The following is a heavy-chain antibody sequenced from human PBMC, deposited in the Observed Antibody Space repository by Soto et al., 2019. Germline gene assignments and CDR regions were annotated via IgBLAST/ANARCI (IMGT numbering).Heavy chain of an antibody. CDR2: IYYSGST. V-gene: IGHV4-31*03. CDR1: GGSISSGGYY. D-gene: IGHD1-7*01. J-gene: IGHJ4*02. CDR3: ATGNWNYGQFDY. Sequence: SETLSLTCTVSGGSISSGGYYWSWIRQHPGKGLEWIGYIYYSGSTYYNTSLKSRVTISVDTSKNQFSLKLSSVTAADTAVYYCATGNWNYGQFDYWGQGTLVTVSS.